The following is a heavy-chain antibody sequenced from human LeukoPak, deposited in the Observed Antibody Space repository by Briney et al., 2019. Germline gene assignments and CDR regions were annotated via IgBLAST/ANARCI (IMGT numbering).Heavy chain of an antibody. CDR1: GFTFSKYA. D-gene: IGHD3-16*01. J-gene: IGHJ4*01. V-gene: IGHV3-64D*06. CDR2: ISSKGQSD. CDR3: VTASPYSGLGD. Sequence: GGSLRLSCSASGFTFSKYAMHWVRQAPGKGLEYVSGISSKGQSDFYADSVMGRVTVPRDNTENTLWLQMSSLRVEDTAVYFCVTASPYSGLGDWGHGTLVIVSS.